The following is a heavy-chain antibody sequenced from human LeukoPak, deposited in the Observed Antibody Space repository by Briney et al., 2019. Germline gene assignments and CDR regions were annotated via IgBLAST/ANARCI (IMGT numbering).Heavy chain of an antibody. V-gene: IGHV1-24*01. CDR3: ATVGPSVRAFDI. D-gene: IGHD6-19*01. CDR2: FDPEDGET. Sequence: ASVKVSCKVSGHTLTELSMHWVRQAPGKGLEWMGGFDPEDGETIYAQKFQGRVTMTEDTSTDTAYMELSSLRSEDTAVYYCATVGPSVRAFDIWGQGTMVTVSS. J-gene: IGHJ3*02. CDR1: GHTLTELS.